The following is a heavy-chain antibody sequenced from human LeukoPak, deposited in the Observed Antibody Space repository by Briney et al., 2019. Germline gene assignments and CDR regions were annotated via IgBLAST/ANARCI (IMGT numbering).Heavy chain of an antibody. CDR1: GFSFSTYA. CDR2: ISSSGRTT. D-gene: IGHD2-15*01. Sequence: GGSLRLSCATSGFSFSTYATSWVRQTPGKGLEWVAYISSSGRTTYYADSVKGRFTISRDDAKNSLYLQMSSLKVEDTAIYYCAREGGSFFFEYWGQGTLVTVSS. V-gene: IGHV3-48*03. J-gene: IGHJ4*02. CDR3: AREGGSFFFEY.